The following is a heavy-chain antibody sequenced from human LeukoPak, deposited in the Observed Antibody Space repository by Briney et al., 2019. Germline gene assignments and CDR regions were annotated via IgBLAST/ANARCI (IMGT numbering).Heavy chain of an antibody. CDR1: GGSISSGGYY. CDR2: IYNSGST. D-gene: IGHD5-18*01. J-gene: IGHJ4*02. Sequence: SQTLSLTCTVSGGSISSGGYYWSWIRQHPGKGLEWIGYIYNSGSTYYNPSLKSRVTISVDTSKNQFSLKLSSVTAADTAVYYCARSDLVGYSYGYDYWGQGTLVTVSS. CDR3: ARSDLVGYSYGYDY. V-gene: IGHV4-30-4*01.